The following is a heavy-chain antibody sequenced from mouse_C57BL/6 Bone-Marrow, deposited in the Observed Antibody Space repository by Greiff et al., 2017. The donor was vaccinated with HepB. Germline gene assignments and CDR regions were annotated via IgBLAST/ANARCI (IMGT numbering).Heavy chain of an antibody. D-gene: IGHD2-3*01. CDR2: ISDGGSYT. J-gene: IGHJ1*03. CDR3: ARWLLPWYFDV. Sequence: VQLKESGGGLVKPGGSLKLSCAASGFTFSSYAMSWVRQTPEKRLEWVATISDGGSYTYYPDNVKGRFTISRDNAKNNLYLQMSHLKSEDTAMYYCARWLLPWYFDVWGTGTTVTVSS. V-gene: IGHV5-4*01. CDR1: GFTFSSYA.